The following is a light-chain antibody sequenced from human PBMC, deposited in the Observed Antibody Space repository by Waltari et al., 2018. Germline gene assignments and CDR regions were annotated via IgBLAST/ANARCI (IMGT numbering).Light chain of an antibody. CDR3: SSYAPSSTV. V-gene: IGLV2-14*03. Sequence: QSALTQPASVSGSPGQSITISCTGTSSDIGGYNYVSWYQQHPGKAPKLMIYDVSKRPSGVSDRFSGSKSGNTASLTISRLQAEDEADYYCSSYAPSSTVFGGGTKLTVL. J-gene: IGLJ2*01. CDR2: DVS. CDR1: SSDIGGYNY.